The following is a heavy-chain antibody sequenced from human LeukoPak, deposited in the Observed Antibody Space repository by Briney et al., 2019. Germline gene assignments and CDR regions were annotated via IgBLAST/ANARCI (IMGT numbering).Heavy chain of an antibody. CDR3: ARSITIFGVVGSVGGY. Sequence: ASVKLSCKASRYTFTSSVISWVRQAPGQRLESMGWISAYNGNTNYAQKLQGRVTMTTDTSTSTAYMELRSLRSDDTAVYYCARSITIFGVVGSVGGYWGQGTLVTVSS. D-gene: IGHD3-3*01. V-gene: IGHV1-18*01. J-gene: IGHJ4*02. CDR1: RYTFTSSV. CDR2: ISAYNGNT.